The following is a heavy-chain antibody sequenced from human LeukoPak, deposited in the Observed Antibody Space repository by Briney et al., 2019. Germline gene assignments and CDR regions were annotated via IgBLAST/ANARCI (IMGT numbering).Heavy chain of an antibody. D-gene: IGHD3-22*01. J-gene: IGHJ3*02. CDR2: VNTDGSST. CDR1: GFTLGSYW. CDR3: ARALGVGVIGDAFDI. V-gene: IGHV3-74*01. Sequence: PGGSLRLSCAVSGFTLGSYWMHWVRQAPGQGLAWVSRVNTDGSSTTYAESVKGRFTISKDNAKNTLYLQMNGLRAEDTAVYYCARALGVGVIGDAFDIWGQGTVVTVSS.